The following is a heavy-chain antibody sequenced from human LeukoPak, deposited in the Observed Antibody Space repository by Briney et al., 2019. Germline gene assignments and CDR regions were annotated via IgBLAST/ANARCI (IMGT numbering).Heavy chain of an antibody. J-gene: IGHJ4*02. V-gene: IGHV1-2*02. Sequence: ASVKVSCKASEYTFTGYYMHWVRQAPGQGLEWMGWINPNSGGTNYAQKFQGRVTMTRDTSISTAYMELSRLRSDDTAVYYCARVRLVTGPQDYWGQGTLVTVSS. CDR1: EYTFTGYY. CDR2: INPNSGGT. CDR3: ARVRLVTGPQDY. D-gene: IGHD2-21*02.